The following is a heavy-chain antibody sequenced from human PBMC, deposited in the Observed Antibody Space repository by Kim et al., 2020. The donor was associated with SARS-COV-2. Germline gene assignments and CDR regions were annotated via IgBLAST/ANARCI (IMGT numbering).Heavy chain of an antibody. CDR1: GFTFSSYA. D-gene: IGHD6-19*01. J-gene: IGHJ4*02. CDR3: ANAIYPHAVAGIMGHDY. V-gene: IGHV3-23*01. CDR2: ISGSGGST. Sequence: GGSLRLSCAASGFTFSSYAMSWVRQAPGKGLEWVSAISGSGGSTYYADSVKGRFTISRDNSKNTLYLQMNSLRAEDTAVYYCANAIYPHAVAGIMGHDYWGQGTLVTVSS.